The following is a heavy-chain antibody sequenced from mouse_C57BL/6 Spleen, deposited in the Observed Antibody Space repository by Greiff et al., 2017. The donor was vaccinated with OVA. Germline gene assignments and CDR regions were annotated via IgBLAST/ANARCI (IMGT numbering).Heavy chain of an antibody. CDR1: GFSLTSYG. J-gene: IGHJ4*01. CDR2: IWRGGST. Sequence: VQRVESGPGLVQPSQSLSITCTVSGFSLTSYGVHWVRQSPGKGLEWLGVIWRGGSTDYNAAFMSRLGITKDNSKSQVFFKMNSLQADDTAIYYCAKNDRDYAMDYWGQGTSVTVSS. CDR3: AKNDRDYAMDY. V-gene: IGHV2-5*01.